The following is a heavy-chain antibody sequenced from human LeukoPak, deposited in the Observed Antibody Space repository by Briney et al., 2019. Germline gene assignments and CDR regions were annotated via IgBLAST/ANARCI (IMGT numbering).Heavy chain of an antibody. J-gene: IGHJ4*02. CDR2: IYTSGST. CDR1: GGSISSGSYY. D-gene: IGHD1-26*01. Sequence: SQTLSLTCTVSGGSISSGSYYWSWIRQPAGKGLEWIGRIYTSGSTNYNPSLKSRVTISVDTSKNQFSLKLSSVTAADTAVYYCARQSGVGAPINYWGQGTLVTVSS. V-gene: IGHV4-61*02. CDR3: ARQSGVGAPINY.